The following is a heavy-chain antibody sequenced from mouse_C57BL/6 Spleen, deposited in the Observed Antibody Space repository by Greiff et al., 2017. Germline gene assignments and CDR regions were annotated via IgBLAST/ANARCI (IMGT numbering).Heavy chain of an antibody. J-gene: IGHJ4*01. D-gene: IGHD1-1*01. Sequence: QVQLQQPGAELVKPGASVKLSCKASGYTFTSYWMHWVKQRPGRGLEWIGRIDPNSGGTKYNEKFKSKATLTVDKPSSTAYMQLSRLTSEDSAVYYGARDYGSRPYAMEYWGQGTSVTVSS. CDR1: GYTFTSYW. CDR2: IDPNSGGT. CDR3: ARDYGSRPYAMEY. V-gene: IGHV1-72*01.